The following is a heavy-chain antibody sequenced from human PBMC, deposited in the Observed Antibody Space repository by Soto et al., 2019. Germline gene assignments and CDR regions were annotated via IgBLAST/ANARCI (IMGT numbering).Heavy chain of an antibody. D-gene: IGHD3-3*02. Sequence: GSSVKVSCKASGYTFTSYAMHWVRQAPGQRLEWMGWINAGNGNAKYSQKFQGRVTITRDTSASTACMELGSLRSEDTAAYYGACLLARRNYSYYCYKDGWGRGTTGTASS. CDR1: GYTFTSYA. CDR2: INAGNGNA. J-gene: IGHJ6*03. CDR3: ACLLARRNYSYYCYKDG. V-gene: IGHV1-3*01.